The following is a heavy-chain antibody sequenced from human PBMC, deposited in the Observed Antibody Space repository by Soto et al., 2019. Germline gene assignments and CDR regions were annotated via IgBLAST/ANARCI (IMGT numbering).Heavy chain of an antibody. V-gene: IGHV4-31*03. CDR3: ARDSGLYYYDSSGYLNPKDYYFDY. J-gene: IGHJ4*02. D-gene: IGHD3-22*01. CDR1: GGSISSGGYY. Sequence: PSETLSLTCTVSGGSISSGGYYWSWIRQHPGKGLEWIGYIYYSGSTYYNPSLKSRVTISVDTSKNQFSLKLSSVTAADTAVYYCARDSGLYYYDSSGYLNPKDYYFDYWGQGTLVTVSS. CDR2: IYYSGST.